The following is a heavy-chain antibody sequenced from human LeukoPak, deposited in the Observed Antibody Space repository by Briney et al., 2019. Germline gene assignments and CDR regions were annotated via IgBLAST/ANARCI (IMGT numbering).Heavy chain of an antibody. V-gene: IGHV5-51*01. CDR1: GYSFTTYY. Sequence: GESLKISCKGSGYSFTTYYIAWVRQMPGKGLEWMGITYPGDSATRYSPSLQGQVTMSADKSVNTAYLQWSSLKASDTAMYYCARGDGFDIWGLGTMVTVSS. CDR3: ARGDGFDI. CDR2: TYPGDSAT. J-gene: IGHJ3*02.